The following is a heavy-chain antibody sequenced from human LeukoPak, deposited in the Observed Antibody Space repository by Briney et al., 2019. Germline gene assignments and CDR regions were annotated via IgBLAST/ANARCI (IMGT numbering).Heavy chain of an antibody. CDR1: GFTFSSYE. CDR3: ARDLATVPTFGQYFDY. V-gene: IGHV3-48*03. CDR2: ISSSGSTI. D-gene: IGHD4-17*01. Sequence: GGSLRLSCAASGFTFSSYEMNWVRQAPGKGLEWVSYISSSGSTIYYADSVKGRFTISRDNAKNSLYLQMNSLRAEDTAVYYCARDLATVPTFGQYFDYWGQGTLVTVP. J-gene: IGHJ4*02.